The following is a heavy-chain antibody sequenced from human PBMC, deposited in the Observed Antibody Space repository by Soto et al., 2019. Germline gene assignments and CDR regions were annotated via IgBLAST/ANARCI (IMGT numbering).Heavy chain of an antibody. CDR1: GGSVSSGNYY. J-gene: IGHJ4*02. CDR2: FYYTGSI. D-gene: IGHD3-22*01. Sequence: TSETLSLTCTVSGGSVSSGNYYWSWIRQPPGEGLEWIGYFYYTGSINYNPSLKSRVTISIDASKNQFSLRLSSVTAADTAVYYCASSMFYSDGSNYSPFDYWGQGTLVTVSS. CDR3: ASSMFYSDGSNYSPFDY. V-gene: IGHV4-61*01.